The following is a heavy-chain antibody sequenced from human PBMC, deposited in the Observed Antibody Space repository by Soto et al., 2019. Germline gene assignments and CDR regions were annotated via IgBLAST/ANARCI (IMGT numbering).Heavy chain of an antibody. V-gene: IGHV3-33*01. CDR2: IWYDGSNK. J-gene: IGHJ4*02. Sequence: GGSLRLSCAASGFTFSSYGMHWVRQAPGKGLEWVAVIWYDGSNKYYADSVKGRFTISRDNSKNTLYLQMNSLRAEDTAVYYCAHRRDSWPVSYYFDYWGQGTLVTVSS. CDR3: AHRRDSWPVSYYFDY. CDR1: GFTFSSYG. D-gene: IGHD2-15*01.